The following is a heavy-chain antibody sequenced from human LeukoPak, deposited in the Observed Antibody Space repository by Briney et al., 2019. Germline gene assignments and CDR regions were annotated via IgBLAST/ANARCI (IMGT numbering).Heavy chain of an antibody. CDR3: ATSLASARAAGYYFDY. CDR2: VYSSGST. D-gene: IGHD6-6*01. V-gene: IGHV3-66*01. CDR1: GFTVSSKY. J-gene: IGHJ4*02. Sequence: GGSLGLSCAASGFTVSSKYMSWVRQAPGKGLEWVSVVYSSGSTYYADSVKGRFTISRDNSKNTLSLQMNSLRAEDTAVYYCATSLASARAAGYYFDYWGQGTLVTVSS.